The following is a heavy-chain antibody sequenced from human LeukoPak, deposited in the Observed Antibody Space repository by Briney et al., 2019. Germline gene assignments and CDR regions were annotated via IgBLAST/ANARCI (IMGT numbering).Heavy chain of an antibody. CDR3: ATDQRGAGLGFRYGSGSFNGLDV. Sequence: ASVKVSCKVSGYTLTELSMHWVRQAPGKGLEWRGGFDPEDGETLYAQNFQGRVTMTEDTSTDTAYMELSSLRSDDTAMYYCATDQRGAGLGFRYGSGSFNGLDVWGQGTTVTVSS. CDR2: FDPEDGET. J-gene: IGHJ6*02. D-gene: IGHD3-10*01. CDR1: GYTLTELS. V-gene: IGHV1-24*01.